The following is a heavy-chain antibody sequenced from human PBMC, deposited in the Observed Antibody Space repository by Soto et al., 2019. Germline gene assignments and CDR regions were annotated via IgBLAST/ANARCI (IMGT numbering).Heavy chain of an antibody. D-gene: IGHD3-22*01. CDR1: GGSISSGGYY. J-gene: IGHJ3*02. CDR2: IYYSGST. Sequence: QVQLQESGPGLVKPSQTLSLTCTVSGGSISSGGYYWSWIRQHPGKGREWIGYIYYSGSTYYNPSLKSRVTISVDTSKNQFSLKLSSVTAADTAVYYCAWGVVETYYYDSSGNSNAFDIWGQGTMVTVSS. CDR3: AWGVVETYYYDSSGNSNAFDI. V-gene: IGHV4-31*03.